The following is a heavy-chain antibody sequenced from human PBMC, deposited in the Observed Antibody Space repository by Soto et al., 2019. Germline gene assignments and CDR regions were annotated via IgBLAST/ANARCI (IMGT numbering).Heavy chain of an antibody. J-gene: IGHJ4*02. CDR3: ARISSGYDSFDY. Sequence: LILSCAASGFTFSSYSMNWVRQAPGKGLEWVSSISSSSSYIYYAGSVKGRFTISRDNAKNSLYLQMNSLRAEDTAVYYCARISSGYDSFDYWGQGTLVTVSS. D-gene: IGHD5-12*01. CDR2: ISSSSSYI. CDR1: GFTFSSYS. V-gene: IGHV3-21*01.